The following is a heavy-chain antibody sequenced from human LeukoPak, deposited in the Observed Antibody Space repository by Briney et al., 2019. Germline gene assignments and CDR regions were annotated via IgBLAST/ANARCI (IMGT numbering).Heavy chain of an antibody. V-gene: IGHV4-39*01. CDR2: IYYSGST. Sequence: SETLSLTCTVSGGSISSSSYYWGWIRQPPGKGLERIGSIYYSGSTYYNPSLKSRVTISVDTSKNQFSLKLSSVTAADTAVYYCASASAAEGSFDYWGQGTLVTVSS. CDR1: GGSISSSSYY. CDR3: ASASAAEGSFDY. J-gene: IGHJ4*02. D-gene: IGHD2-2*01.